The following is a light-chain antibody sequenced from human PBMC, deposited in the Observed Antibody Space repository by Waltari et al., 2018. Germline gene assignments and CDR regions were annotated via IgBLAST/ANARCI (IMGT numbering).Light chain of an antibody. CDR1: QSVRHN. CDR3: QQYNNWPPWT. Sequence: EIAMTQSPASLSVSPGERATLSCRASQSVRHNLVWYQQKPGQAPRLLIYGASTKVPGIPARFSGSGSGTEFTLTISSLQSEDFAVYYCQQYNNWPPWTFGQGTKVEIK. J-gene: IGKJ1*01. V-gene: IGKV3-15*01. CDR2: GAS.